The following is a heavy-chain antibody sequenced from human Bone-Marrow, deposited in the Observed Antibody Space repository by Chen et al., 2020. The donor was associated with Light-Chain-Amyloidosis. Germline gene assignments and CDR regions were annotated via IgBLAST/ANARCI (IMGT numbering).Heavy chain of an antibody. D-gene: IGHD5-12*01. CDR1: GFTFSSYE. Sequence: EVQLVESGGGLVQPGGSLRLSCAASGFTFSSYEMNWVRQAPGKGLEWVSYISSSGSTIYYADSVKGRFTISRDNAKNSLYLQXNSLRAEDTAVYYCATTKGRWLPSYWGQGTLVTVSS. CDR3: ATTKGRWLPSY. CDR2: ISSSGSTI. V-gene: IGHV3-48*03. J-gene: IGHJ4*02.